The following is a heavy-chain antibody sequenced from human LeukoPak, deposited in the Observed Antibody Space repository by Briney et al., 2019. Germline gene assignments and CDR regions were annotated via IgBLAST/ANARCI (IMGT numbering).Heavy chain of an antibody. CDR3: ARDRRYVWGSYRYFADY. J-gene: IGHJ4*02. CDR1: GFTFSSYS. V-gene: IGHV3-21*01. Sequence: GGSLRLSCAASGFTFSSYSMNWVRQAPGKGLEWVSSISSSSSYIYYADSVRGRFTISRDNAKNSLYLQMNSLRAEDTAVYYCARDRRYVWGSYRYFADYWGQGTLVTVSS. CDR2: ISSSSSYI. D-gene: IGHD3-16*02.